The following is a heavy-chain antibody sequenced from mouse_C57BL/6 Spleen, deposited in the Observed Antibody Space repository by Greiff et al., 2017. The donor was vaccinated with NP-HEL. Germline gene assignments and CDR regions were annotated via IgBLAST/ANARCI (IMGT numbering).Heavy chain of an antibody. CDR3: ARGDYCSSYYYAMDY. Sequence: QVQLQQPGAELVMPGASVKLSCKASGYTFTSYWMHWVKQRPGQGLEWIGEIDPSDSYTNYNQKFKGKSTLTVDKSSSTAYMQLSSLTSEDSAVEYCARGDYCSSYYYAMDYWGQGTSVTVSS. CDR1: GYTFTSYW. V-gene: IGHV1-69*01. CDR2: IDPSDSYT. J-gene: IGHJ4*01. D-gene: IGHD1-1*01.